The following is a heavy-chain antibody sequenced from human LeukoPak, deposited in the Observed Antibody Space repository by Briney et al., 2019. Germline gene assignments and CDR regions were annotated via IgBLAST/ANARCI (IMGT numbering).Heavy chain of an antibody. CDR3: AITTYYDILTGYYNRDDAFDT. D-gene: IGHD3-9*01. Sequence: ASVKVSCKASGYTFTSYDINWVRQAAGQGLEWMGWMNPDSGNSDCAQKFQGRVTMTRNTSINTAYMELSSLRSEDTAVYYCAITTYYDILTGYYNRDDAFDTWGQGTKVTVSS. V-gene: IGHV1-8*01. J-gene: IGHJ3*02. CDR2: MNPDSGNS. CDR1: GYTFTSYD.